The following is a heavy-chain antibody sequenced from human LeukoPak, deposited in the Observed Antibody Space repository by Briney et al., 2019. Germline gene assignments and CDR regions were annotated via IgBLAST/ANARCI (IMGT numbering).Heavy chain of an antibody. CDR1: GGSISSSSYY. CDR2: IYYSGST. Sequence: PSETLSLXCTVSGGSISSSSYYWGWIRQPPEKGLEWIGSIYYSGSTYYNPSLKSRVTISVDTSKNQFSLKLSSVTAADTAVYYCARRKKLDGYNYWGQGTLVTVSS. J-gene: IGHJ4*02. V-gene: IGHV4-39*01. D-gene: IGHD5-24*01. CDR3: ARRKKLDGYNY.